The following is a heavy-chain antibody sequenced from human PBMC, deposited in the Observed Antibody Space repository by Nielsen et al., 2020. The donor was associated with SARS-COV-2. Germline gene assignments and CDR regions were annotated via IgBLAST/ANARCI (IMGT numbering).Heavy chain of an antibody. Sequence: GESLKISCAASGFTFSSYWMSWVRQAPGKGLEWVANIKQDGSEKYYVDSVKGRFTISRDNAKNSLYLQMNSLRAEDTAVYYCARDVYFGHPGIAAAGLIFGYYYYGMDVWGQGTTVTVSS. CDR1: GFTFSSYW. CDR3: ARDVYFGHPGIAAAGLIFGYYYYGMDV. D-gene: IGHD6-13*01. V-gene: IGHV3-7*03. CDR2: IKQDGSEK. J-gene: IGHJ6*02.